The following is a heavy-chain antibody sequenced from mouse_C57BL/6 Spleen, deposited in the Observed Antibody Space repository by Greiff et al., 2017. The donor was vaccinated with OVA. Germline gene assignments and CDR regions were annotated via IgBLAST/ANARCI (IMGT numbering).Heavy chain of an antibody. V-gene: IGHV1-55*01. J-gene: IGHJ1*03. D-gene: IGHD1-1*01. CDR1: GYTFTSYW. CDR3: ARFHYYGRNWYFDV. CDR2: IYPGSGST. Sequence: QVQLKQPGAELVKPGASVKMSCKASGYTFTSYWITWVKQRPGQGLEWIGDIYPGSGSTNYNEKFKSKATLTVETSSSTAYMQLSSLTSEDSSVYYCARFHYYGRNWYFDVWGTGTTVTVSS.